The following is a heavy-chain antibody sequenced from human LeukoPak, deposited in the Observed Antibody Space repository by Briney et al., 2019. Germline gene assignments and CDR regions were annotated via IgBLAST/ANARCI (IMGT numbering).Heavy chain of an antibody. Sequence: GGSLRLSCAASGFTFSSYEMNWVRQAPGKGLEWVSYISSSGSTIYYADSVKGRFTISRDNAKNSLYLQMNSLRAEDTAVYYCARGKSSGHGLDYWGEGTLVTVSS. CDR1: GFTFSSYE. D-gene: IGHD3-22*01. CDR2: ISSSGSTI. J-gene: IGHJ4*02. V-gene: IGHV3-48*03. CDR3: ARGKSSGHGLDY.